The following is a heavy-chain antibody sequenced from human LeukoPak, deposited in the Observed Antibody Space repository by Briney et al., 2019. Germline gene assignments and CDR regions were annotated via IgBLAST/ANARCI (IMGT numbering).Heavy chain of an antibody. Sequence: SQTLSLTCTVSGGSLSRYYSSWIPQPAGKGLEWIGRIYTSGSTNYNPSLKSRVTMSVDTSKNQFSLKLSSVTAADTAVYYCASILAPDAFDIWGQGTMVTVSS. CDR2: IYTSGST. CDR1: GGSLSRYY. CDR3: ASILAPDAFDI. V-gene: IGHV4-4*07. J-gene: IGHJ3*02. D-gene: IGHD2/OR15-2a*01.